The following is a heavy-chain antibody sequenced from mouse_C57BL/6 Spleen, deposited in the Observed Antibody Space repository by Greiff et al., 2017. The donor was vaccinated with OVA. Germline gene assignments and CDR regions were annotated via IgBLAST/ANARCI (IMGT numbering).Heavy chain of an antibody. J-gene: IGHJ2*01. CDR2: IYPGSGNT. CDR3: ARVYQRDYVDY. V-gene: IGHV1-76*01. Sequence: QVQLKESGAELVRPGASVKLSCKASGYTFTDYYINWVKQRPGQGLEWIARIYPGSGNTYYNGKFKGKATLTAEKSSSTAYMQLSSLTSEDSAVYFCARVYQRDYVDYWGQGTTLTVSS. CDR1: GYTFTDYY.